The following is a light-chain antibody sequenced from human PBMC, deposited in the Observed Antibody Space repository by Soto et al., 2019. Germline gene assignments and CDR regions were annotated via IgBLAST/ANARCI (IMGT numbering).Light chain of an antibody. CDR2: GAS. CDR1: QSVSSSY. Sequence: EMVLTQSPGTLSLSPGDRATLSCRASQSVSSSYLSWYQQKPGQAPRLLIYGASTRATGIPARFSGSGSGTVFTLSISSLQPEDFAVYYCQQDYNSLTFGGGTKVDIK. J-gene: IGKJ4*01. V-gene: IGKV3D-7*01. CDR3: QQDYNSLT.